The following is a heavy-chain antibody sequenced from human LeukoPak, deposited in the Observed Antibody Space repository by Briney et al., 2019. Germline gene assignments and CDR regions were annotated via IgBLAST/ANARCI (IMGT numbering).Heavy chain of an antibody. V-gene: IGHV3-21*01. D-gene: IGHD2-15*01. CDR3: ARGADGVSSNSRGWFDP. CDR2: ISSTSSSHI. CDR1: GFTFLTYS. Sequence: GGSLRLSCAASGFTFLTYSMNWVRQAPGKGLEWVSSISSTSSSHIYYADSVKGRFTISRDNAKNSLYLQMNSLRAEDTAVYYCARGADGVSSNSRGWFDPWGQGTLVTVSS. J-gene: IGHJ5*02.